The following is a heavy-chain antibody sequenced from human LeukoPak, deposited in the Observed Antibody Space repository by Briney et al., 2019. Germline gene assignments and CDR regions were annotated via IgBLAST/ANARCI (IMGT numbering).Heavy chain of an antibody. V-gene: IGHV4-39*01. CDR3: ARKDYGDFYFDY. CDR1: GGSIRSSSYY. CDR2: IYYSGST. D-gene: IGHD4-17*01. J-gene: IGHJ4*02. Sequence: SQTLSLTCSVSGGSIRSSSYYWDWIRQPPGKGPEWIGSIYYSGSTYYNPSLKSRVTISVDTSKNQFSLKLSSVTAADTAVYYCARKDYGDFYFDYWGQGTLVTVSS.